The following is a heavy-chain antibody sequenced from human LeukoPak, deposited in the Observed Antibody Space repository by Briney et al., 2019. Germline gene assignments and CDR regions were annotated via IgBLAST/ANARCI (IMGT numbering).Heavy chain of an antibody. CDR1: GGSTRSGRHH. D-gene: IGHD2-15*01. J-gene: IGHJ6*03. Sequence: PSETLSLTCSVSGGSTRSGRHHWAWVRQPPGKGLEFIGSLDESGRPYYNAPLKSRVTISEDSSGKQFSLNLSSVTAADTAVYYCARDLEGYPFFMDVWGRGTTVIVSS. CDR3: ARDLEGYPFFMDV. CDR2: LDESGRP. V-gene: IGHV4-39*07.